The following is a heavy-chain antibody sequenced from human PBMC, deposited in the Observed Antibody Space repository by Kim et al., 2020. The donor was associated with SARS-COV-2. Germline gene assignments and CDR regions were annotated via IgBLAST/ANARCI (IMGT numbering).Heavy chain of an antibody. CDR2: INTNTGNP. CDR1: GYTFTSYA. Sequence: ASVKVSCKASGYTFTSYAMNWVRQAPGQGLEWMGWINTNTGNPTYAQGFTGRFVFSLDTSVSTAYLQISSLKAEDTAVYYCARGDVSDSQIYIAAAGTYYYYFGMDVWGQGTTLTVSS. J-gene: IGHJ6*02. V-gene: IGHV7-4-1*02. CDR3: ARGDVSDSQIYIAAAGTYYYYFGMDV. D-gene: IGHD6-13*01.